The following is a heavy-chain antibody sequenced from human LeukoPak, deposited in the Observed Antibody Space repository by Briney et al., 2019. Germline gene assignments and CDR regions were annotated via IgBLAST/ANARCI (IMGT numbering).Heavy chain of an antibody. V-gene: IGHV4-59*01. CDR2: IYYSRST. CDR3: ARGLAVSGRSSLDF. D-gene: IGHD6-19*01. Sequence: SETLSLTCSVSGGSISSYYWSWIRQPPGKGLEWIGYIYYSRSTHYNPSLKSRVTITVDTSKNQFSLKLSSVTAADTAVYFCARGLAVSGRSSLDFWGQGTLVTVSS. J-gene: IGHJ4*02. CDR1: GGSISSYY.